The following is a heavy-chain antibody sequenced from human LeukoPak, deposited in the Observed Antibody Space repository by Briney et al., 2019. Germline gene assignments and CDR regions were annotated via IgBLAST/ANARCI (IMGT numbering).Heavy chain of an antibody. CDR3: ARVYSSGWYRAFDI. CDR2: IYYSGIT. Sequence: SETLSLTSTVSCGSISSSSSCWGWLRQPPGKGLEWIGIIYYSGITYYNPSRKSRVTLSVVTSKNQFSLKLSSVTAADTAVYYCARVYSSGWYRAFDIWGQGTMVTVSS. CDR1: CGSISSSSSC. D-gene: IGHD6-19*01. J-gene: IGHJ3*02. V-gene: IGHV4-39*01.